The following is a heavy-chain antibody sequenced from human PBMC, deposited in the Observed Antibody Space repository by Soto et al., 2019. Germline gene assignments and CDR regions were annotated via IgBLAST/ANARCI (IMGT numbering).Heavy chain of an antibody. V-gene: IGHV1-69*02. CDR2: IIPILGIA. D-gene: IGHD3-10*01. Sequence: QVQLVQSGAEVKKPGSSVKVSCKASGGTFSSYTISWVRQAPGQGLEWMGRIIPILGIANYAQKFQGRVTIPADKSTGTAYMELSSMRSEDTAVYYCASMGLLWCGEFSYCGMDVWGQGTTVTVSS. J-gene: IGHJ6*02. CDR3: ASMGLLWCGEFSYCGMDV. CDR1: GGTFSSYT.